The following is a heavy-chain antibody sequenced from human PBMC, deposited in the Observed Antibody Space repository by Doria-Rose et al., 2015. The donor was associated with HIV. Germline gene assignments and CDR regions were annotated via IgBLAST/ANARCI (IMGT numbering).Heavy chain of an antibody. CDR3: ARIKSSRWYHKYYFDF. V-gene: IGHV2-26*01. CDR2: IFSDDER. J-gene: IGHJ4*02. CDR1: GVSLSSPGMG. D-gene: IGHD6-13*01. Sequence: QITLKESGPVLVKPTETLTLTCTVSGVSLSSPGMGVSWIRQPPGQALEWLANIFSDDERSYKTSLKSRLTISRGTSKSQVVLTMTDMDLVDTATYYCARIKSSRWYHKYYFDFWGQGTLVTVSA.